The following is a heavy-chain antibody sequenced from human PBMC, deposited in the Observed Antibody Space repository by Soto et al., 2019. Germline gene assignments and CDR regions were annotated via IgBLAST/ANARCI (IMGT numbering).Heavy chain of an antibody. V-gene: IGHV4-39*01. CDR3: VSAAKWELLFDY. J-gene: IGHJ4*02. CDR2: IYYTEGT. CDR1: GGSISSSNYY. D-gene: IGHD1-26*01. Sequence: SETLSLTCTVSGGSISSSNYYWAGIRQPPGKGLEWIGNIYYTEGTYYNPSLKSRVTISVDTSKNQVSLKLFSVTAADTAVYYCVSAAKWELLFDYWGQGTLVTVSS.